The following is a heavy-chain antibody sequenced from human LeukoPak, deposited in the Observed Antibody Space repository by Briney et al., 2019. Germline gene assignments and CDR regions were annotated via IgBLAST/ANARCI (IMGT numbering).Heavy chain of an antibody. V-gene: IGHV1-2*02. CDR1: GYTFTGYY. CDR3: ARDSCSSTSRYGLFDY. CDR2: INPNSGGT. J-gene: IGHJ4*02. D-gene: IGHD2-2*01. Sequence: ASVKVSCKASGYTFTGYYMHWVRQAPGQGLEWMGWINPNSGGTNYAQKFQGRVTMTRDTSISTAYMELSRLRSDDTAVYYCARDSCSSTSRYGLFDYWGQGTLVTVSS.